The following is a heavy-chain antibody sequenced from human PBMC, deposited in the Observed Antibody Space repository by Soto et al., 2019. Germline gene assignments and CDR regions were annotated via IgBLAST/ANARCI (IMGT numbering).Heavy chain of an antibody. CDR2: ISWNSGSI. CDR3: AKDMGENDYGATMAPVYGAFDI. V-gene: IGHV3-9*01. CDR1: GFTFDDYA. J-gene: IGHJ3*02. D-gene: IGHD4-17*01. Sequence: GGSLRLSCAASGFTFDDYAMHWVRQAPGKGLEWVSGISWNSGSIGYADSVKGRFTISRDNAKNSLYLQMNSLRAEDTALYYCAKDMGENDYGATMAPVYGAFDIWGQGTMVTVSS.